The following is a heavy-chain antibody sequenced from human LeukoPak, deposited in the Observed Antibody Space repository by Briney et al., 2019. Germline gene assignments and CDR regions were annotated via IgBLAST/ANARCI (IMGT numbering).Heavy chain of an antibody. V-gene: IGHV3-48*03. CDR3: ARGSSNFDY. CDR2: ISSSGGPI. J-gene: IGHJ4*02. Sequence: GGSLRLSCAASGFTFSSYEMNWVRQAPGKGLEWLSYISSSGGPIYYADSVMGRFTISRDNAKNSLYLQMNSLRAEDTAVYYCARGSSNFDYWGQGTLVTVSS. CDR1: GFTFSSYE. D-gene: IGHD6-13*01.